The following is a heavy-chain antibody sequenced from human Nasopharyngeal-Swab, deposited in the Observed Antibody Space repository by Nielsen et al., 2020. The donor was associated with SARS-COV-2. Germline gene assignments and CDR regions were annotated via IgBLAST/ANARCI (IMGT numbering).Heavy chain of an antibody. Sequence: SLKISCAASGFTFDEYYMHWVRQAPGKGLEWVASISWSGGATGYADSVKGRFTISRDNAKNSLYLQMKSLRPEDTALYYCAKDRGDSSGYYRYFYYGMDVWGQGTTVTVSS. D-gene: IGHD3-22*01. J-gene: IGHJ6*02. CDR3: AKDRGDSSGYYRYFYYGMDV. CDR2: ISWSGGAT. CDR1: GFTFDEYY. V-gene: IGHV3-9*01.